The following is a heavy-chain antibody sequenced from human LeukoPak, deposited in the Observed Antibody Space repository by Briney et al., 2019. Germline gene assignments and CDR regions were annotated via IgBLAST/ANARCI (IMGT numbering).Heavy chain of an antibody. Sequence: SVKVSCKASGGTFSSYAISWVRQAPGQGLEWMGRIIPILGIANYAQKFQGRVTITADKSTSTAYMELSSLRSEDTAVYYCARELYCSGGSCKYNWSDPWGQGTLVTVSS. D-gene: IGHD2-15*01. CDR2: IIPILGIA. CDR1: GGTFSSYA. V-gene: IGHV1-69*04. J-gene: IGHJ5*02. CDR3: ARELYCSGGSCKYNWSDP.